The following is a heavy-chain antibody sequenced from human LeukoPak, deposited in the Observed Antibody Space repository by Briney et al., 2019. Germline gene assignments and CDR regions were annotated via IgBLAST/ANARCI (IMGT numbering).Heavy chain of an antibody. V-gene: IGHV3-48*03. D-gene: IGHD3-16*01. CDR3: ARVRWGGLYYFDY. J-gene: IGHJ4*02. Sequence: GGSLRLSCAASGFTFSSYEMNWVRQAPGKGLEWVSYISSSGSTIYYADSVKGRLTISRDNAKNSLYLQMNSLRAEDTAVYYCARVRWGGLYYFDYWGQGTLVTVSS. CDR1: GFTFSSYE. CDR2: ISSSGSTI.